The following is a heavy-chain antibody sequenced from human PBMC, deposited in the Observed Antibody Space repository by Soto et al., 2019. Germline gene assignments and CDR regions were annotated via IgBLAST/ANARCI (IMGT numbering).Heavy chain of an antibody. CDR2: MKPNSGDT. D-gene: IGHD1-1*01. Sequence: QVQLVQSGAEVKKPGASVKVSCKASGYTFSDHDIKWVRPASGQGPEWLGWMKPNSGDTGYAQNFKSRVTMTRDTSERTDCRVLSSLRAEDTAVYYCARIRGDLDDADFEYRGQRTLVTVSS. CDR3: ARIRGDLDDADFEY. CDR1: GYTFSDHD. V-gene: IGHV1-8*01. J-gene: IGHJ4*02.